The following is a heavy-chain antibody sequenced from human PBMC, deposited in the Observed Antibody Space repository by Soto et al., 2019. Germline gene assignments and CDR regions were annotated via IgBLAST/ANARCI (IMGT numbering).Heavy chain of an antibody. Sequence: SETLSLTCAVSGGSISSGGYSWSWIRQPPGKGLEWIGYIYHSGSTYYNPSLKSRVTISVDRSKNQFSLKLSSVTAADTAVYYCARGGGGYSAGYFDCWGQGTLVTVSS. D-gene: IGHD3-22*01. CDR2: IYHSGST. V-gene: IGHV4-30-2*01. J-gene: IGHJ4*02. CDR3: ARGGGGYSAGYFDC. CDR1: GGSISSGGYS.